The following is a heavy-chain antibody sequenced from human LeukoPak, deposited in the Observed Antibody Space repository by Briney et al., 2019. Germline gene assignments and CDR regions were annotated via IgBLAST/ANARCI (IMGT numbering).Heavy chain of an antibody. V-gene: IGHV3-74*01. J-gene: IGHJ3*02. D-gene: IGHD1-26*01. Sequence: GGSLRLSCAASGFTFTMYWMHWVRQAPGKGLVWVSRINSDGSSTSYADSVKGRFTISRDNAKNTLYLQMNSLRAEDTAVYYCARDRRVGARSAFDIWGQGTMVTVSS. CDR3: ARDRRVGARSAFDI. CDR1: GFTFTMYW. CDR2: INSDGSST.